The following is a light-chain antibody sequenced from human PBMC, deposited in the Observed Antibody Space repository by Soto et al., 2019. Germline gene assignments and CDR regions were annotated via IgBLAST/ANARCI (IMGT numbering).Light chain of an antibody. Sequence: EIVLTQSPGTLSLSPGERATLSCRASQSISSGYLAWYQQKPGLAPRLLIYGASSRATGIPNRFTGSGSGTDFTLTISRLEPEDFAVYYCQQYASSWTFGHGTKVEIK. CDR1: QSISSGY. CDR3: QQYASSWT. V-gene: IGKV3-20*01. CDR2: GAS. J-gene: IGKJ1*01.